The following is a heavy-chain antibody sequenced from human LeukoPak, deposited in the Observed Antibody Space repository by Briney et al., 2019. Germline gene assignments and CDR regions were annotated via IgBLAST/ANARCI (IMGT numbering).Heavy chain of an antibody. V-gene: IGHV1-69*04. CDR2: IIPILGIA. Sequence: SVKVSCKASGGTFSSFGISWVRQAPGQGLEWMGRIIPILGIANYAQKFQGRVTITADKSTSTAYMELSSLRSEDTAVYYCARGNYGSGSSRTMDVWGQGTTVTVSS. J-gene: IGHJ6*02. CDR1: GGTFSSFG. CDR3: ARGNYGSGSSRTMDV. D-gene: IGHD3-10*01.